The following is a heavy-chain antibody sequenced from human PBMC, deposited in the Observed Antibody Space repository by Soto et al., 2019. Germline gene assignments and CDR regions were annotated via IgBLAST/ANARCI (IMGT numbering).Heavy chain of an antibody. Sequence: EVQLLESGGGLVQPGGSLRLSCAASGFTFSSDAMSWVRQAPGKGLEWVSAISGSGGSTYYADSVKGRFTISRDNSKNTLYLQMNSLRAEDTAVYYCAKVIVVVSRYFDLWGRGTLVTVSS. CDR3: AKVIVVVSRYFDL. CDR1: GFTFSSDA. V-gene: IGHV3-23*01. CDR2: ISGSGGST. D-gene: IGHD3-22*01. J-gene: IGHJ2*01.